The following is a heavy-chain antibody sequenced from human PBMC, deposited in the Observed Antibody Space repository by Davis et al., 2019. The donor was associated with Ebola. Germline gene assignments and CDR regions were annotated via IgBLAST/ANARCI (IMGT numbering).Heavy chain of an antibody. CDR3: ARGLRLDP. CDR2: IYYSGVT. D-gene: IGHD2-15*01. V-gene: IGHV4-59*01. J-gene: IGHJ5*02. CDR1: GGSITSYY. Sequence: SETLSLTCTVSGGSITSYYWSWIRQLPGKGLEWIGNIYYSGVTDYNPSLQSRVTISVDMSKNQFSLRMTSVTVADTAVYYCARGLRLDPWGQGTLVTVSS.